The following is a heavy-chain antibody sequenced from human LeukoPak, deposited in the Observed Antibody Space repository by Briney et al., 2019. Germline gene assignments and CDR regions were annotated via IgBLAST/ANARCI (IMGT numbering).Heavy chain of an antibody. D-gene: IGHD3-16*01. CDR3: AHNPRWGRSDI. J-gene: IGHJ3*02. V-gene: IGHV4-34*01. CDR2: INHSGST. CDR1: GGSFSGYY. Sequence: PSETLSLTCAVYGGSFSGYYWSWIRQPPGKGVEWIGEINHSGSTNYNPSLKSRVTISVDTSKNQFSLKLSSVTAADTAVYYCAHNPRWGRSDIWGQGTMVTVSS.